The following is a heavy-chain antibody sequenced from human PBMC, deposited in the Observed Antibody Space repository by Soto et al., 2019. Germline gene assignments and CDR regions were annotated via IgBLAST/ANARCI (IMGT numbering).Heavy chain of an antibody. Sequence: QVQLVQSGAAVKKPGASVKVSCKASGYTFTSYGISWVRQAPGQGLEWMGWISAYNGNTNYAQKLQGRVTMTTDTPTSTAYMELRSLRSDDTAVYYCARDGTFYGSGIGAFDIWGQGTMVTVSS. J-gene: IGHJ3*02. V-gene: IGHV1-18*01. CDR1: GYTFTSYG. CDR3: ARDGTFYGSGIGAFDI. D-gene: IGHD3-10*01. CDR2: ISAYNGNT.